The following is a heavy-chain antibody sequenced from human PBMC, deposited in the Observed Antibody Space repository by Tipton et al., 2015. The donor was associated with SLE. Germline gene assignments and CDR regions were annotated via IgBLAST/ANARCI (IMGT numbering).Heavy chain of an antibody. D-gene: IGHD1-20*01. V-gene: IGHV4-4*07. CDR3: ARGITGVTGFDP. Sequence: TLSLTCTVSGGSMGGYYWSWIRQPAGKGLEWIGRIYISGNTNYNPSLRSRVTMSIDTSKNQFSLKLTSVTAADTALYYCARGITGVTGFDPWGQGNLVTVSS. CDR2: IYISGNT. J-gene: IGHJ5*02. CDR1: GGSMGGYY.